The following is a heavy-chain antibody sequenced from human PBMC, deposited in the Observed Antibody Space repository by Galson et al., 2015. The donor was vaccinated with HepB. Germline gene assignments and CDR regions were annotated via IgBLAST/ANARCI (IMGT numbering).Heavy chain of an antibody. V-gene: IGHV3-21*01. D-gene: IGHD3-3*01. CDR2: ISSSSSYI. Sequence: SLRLSCAASGFTFSSYSMNWVRQAPGKGLEWVSSISSSSSYIYYADSVKGRFTISRDNTKNSLYLQMNSLRAEDTAMYYCARDGYDFWSGYYFDYWGQGTLVTVS. CDR3: ARDGYDFWSGYYFDY. CDR1: GFTFSSYS. J-gene: IGHJ4*02.